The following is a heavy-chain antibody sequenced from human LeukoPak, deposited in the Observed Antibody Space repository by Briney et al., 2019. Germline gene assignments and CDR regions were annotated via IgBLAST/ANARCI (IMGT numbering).Heavy chain of an antibody. J-gene: IGHJ6*03. CDR3: ARGDYDNSGYYLHYYYMDV. Sequence: GGSLRLSCAASGFTFRDYYMSWVRQAPGKGLEWLSYISHTATTIYAADSVKGRFTISRDNAKNSLYLQMNSLRAEDTAVYYCARGDYDNSGYYLHYYYMDVWGKGTTVTVSS. V-gene: IGHV3-11*04. D-gene: IGHD3-22*01. CDR2: ISHTATTI. CDR1: GFTFRDYY.